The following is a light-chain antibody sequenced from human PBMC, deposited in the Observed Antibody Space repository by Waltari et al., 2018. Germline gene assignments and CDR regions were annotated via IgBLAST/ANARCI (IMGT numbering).Light chain of an antibody. CDR1: QSVTSIS. Sequence: EIVLTQSPGTLSFSPGESATLSCRASQSVTSISLTWYQKKVGQAPRLLLYGTSSRATGIPDRFSGSGSGTEFTLTISRLEPEDFAVYYCQQYDGEVVTFGGGTKVEI. CDR2: GTS. J-gene: IGKJ4*01. CDR3: QQYDGEVVT. V-gene: IGKV3-20*01.